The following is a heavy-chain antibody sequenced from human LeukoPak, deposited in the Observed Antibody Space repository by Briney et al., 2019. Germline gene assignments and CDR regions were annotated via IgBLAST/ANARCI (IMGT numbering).Heavy chain of an antibody. D-gene: IGHD3-10*01. J-gene: IGHJ4*02. V-gene: IGHV1-2*02. CDR3: ARKPSGSGGYDY. Sequence: SVEVSCSVSGFTFSGYYMHWVRQAPGQALEWMAGISPNSGGTKHVQKFQGRVTVTRDTSISTDYMEISGLTSEDTALYSCARKPSGSGGYDYWGQGTLVTVSS. CDR1: GFTFSGYY. CDR2: ISPNSGGT.